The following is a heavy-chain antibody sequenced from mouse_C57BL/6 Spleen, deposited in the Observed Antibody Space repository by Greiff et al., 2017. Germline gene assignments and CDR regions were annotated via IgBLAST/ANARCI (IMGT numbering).Heavy chain of an antibody. V-gene: IGHV1-42*01. J-gene: IGHJ4*01. CDR2: INPSTGGT. Sequence: VQLQQSGPELVKPGASVKISCKASGYSFTGYYMNWVKQSPEKSLEWIGEINPSTGGTTYNQKFKAKATLTVAKSSSTAYMQLKSLTSEDSAVYYCARREALINTVVATPLDYWGQGTSVTVSS. CDR1: GYSFTGYY. CDR3: ARREALINTVVATPLDY. D-gene: IGHD1-1*01.